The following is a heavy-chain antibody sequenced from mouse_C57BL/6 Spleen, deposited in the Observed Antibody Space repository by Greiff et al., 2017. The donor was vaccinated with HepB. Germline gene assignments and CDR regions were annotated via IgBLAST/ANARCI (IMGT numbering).Heavy chain of an antibody. V-gene: IGHV1-18*01. D-gene: IGHD1-1*01. CDR3: ARGHYYGSSYWYFDV. J-gene: IGHJ1*03. CDR1: GYTFTDYN. CDR2: INPNNGGT. Sequence: EVQLQQSGPELVKPGASVKIPCKASGYTFTDYNMDWVKQSHGKSLEWIGDINPNNGGTIYNQKFKGKATLTVDKSSSTAYMELRSLTSEDTAVYYFARGHYYGSSYWYFDVWGTGTTVTVSS.